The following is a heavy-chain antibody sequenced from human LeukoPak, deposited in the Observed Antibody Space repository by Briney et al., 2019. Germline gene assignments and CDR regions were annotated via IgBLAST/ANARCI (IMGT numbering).Heavy chain of an antibody. CDR1: GFTVSSNY. D-gene: IGHD6-13*01. Sequence: PGGSLRLSCAASGFTVSSNYMSWVRQAPGKGLEWVSVIYSGGSTYYADSVKGRFTISRDNSKNTLYLQMNSLRAEDTAVYYCARYSSSWNDAFDIWGQGTMVTVSS. J-gene: IGHJ3*02. CDR2: IYSGGST. V-gene: IGHV3-53*01. CDR3: ARYSSSWNDAFDI.